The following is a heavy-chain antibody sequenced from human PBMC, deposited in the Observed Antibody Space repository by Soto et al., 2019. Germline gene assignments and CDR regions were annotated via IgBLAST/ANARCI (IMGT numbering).Heavy chain of an antibody. J-gene: IGHJ3*02. CDR2: ISAYNGNT. Sequence: GASVKVSCKASGYAFTSYGIIWVRQAPGQGLEWMGWISAYNGNTNYAQKLQGRVTMTTDTSTSTAYMELRSLRSDDKAVYYCAREMKRFLEWFPANDAFDIWGQGTMVTVSS. CDR3: AREMKRFLEWFPANDAFDI. V-gene: IGHV1-18*01. CDR1: GYAFTSYG. D-gene: IGHD3-3*01.